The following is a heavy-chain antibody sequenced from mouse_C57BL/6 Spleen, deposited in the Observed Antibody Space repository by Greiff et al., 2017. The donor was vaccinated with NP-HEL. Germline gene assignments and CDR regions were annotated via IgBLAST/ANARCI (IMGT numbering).Heavy chain of an antibody. V-gene: IGHV14-4*01. CDR1: GFNIKDDY. D-gene: IGHD1-1*01. CDR2: IDPENGDT. J-gene: IGHJ2*01. CDR3: TTNGNLYYFDY. Sequence: EVQRVESGAELVRPGASVKLSCTASGFNIKDDYMHWVKQRPEQGLEWIGWIDPENGDTEYASKFQGKATITADTSSNTAYLQLSSLTSEDTAVYYCTTNGNLYYFDYWGQGTTLTVSS.